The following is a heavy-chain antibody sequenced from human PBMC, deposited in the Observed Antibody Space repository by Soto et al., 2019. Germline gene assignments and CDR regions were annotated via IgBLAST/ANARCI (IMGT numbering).Heavy chain of an antibody. D-gene: IGHD3-10*01. CDR2: IYHSGST. CDR1: GYSISSGYY. J-gene: IGHJ4*02. CDR3: ARDRREGRSSDY. V-gene: IGHV4-38-2*02. Sequence: SSETLSLTXAVSGYSISSGYYWGWIRQPPGKGLEWIGSIYHSGSTYYNPSLKSRVTISVDTSKNQFSLKLSSETAADTAVYYCARDRREGRSSDYWGQGTLVTVSS.